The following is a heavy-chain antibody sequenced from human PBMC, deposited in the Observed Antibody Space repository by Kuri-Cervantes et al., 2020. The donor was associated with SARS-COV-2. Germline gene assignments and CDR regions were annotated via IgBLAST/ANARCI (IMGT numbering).Heavy chain of an antibody. CDR2: IWYDGSNK. CDR1: GFTCSSYG. CDR3: ARVGSSYHYYYYYYMDV. V-gene: IGHV3-33*01. J-gene: IGHJ6*03. Sequence: GESLKISCAASGFTCSSYGMHWVRQAPGKGLEWVAVIWYDGSNKYYADSVKGRFTISRDNSKNTLYLQMNSLRAEDTAVYYCARVGSSYHYYYYYYMDVWGKGTTVTVSS. D-gene: IGHD1-26*01.